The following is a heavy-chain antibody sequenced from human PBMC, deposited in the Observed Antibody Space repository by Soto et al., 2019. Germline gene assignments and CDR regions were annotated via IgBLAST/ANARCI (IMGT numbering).Heavy chain of an antibody. V-gene: IGHV1-69*08. D-gene: IGHD3-10*01. Sequence: QVQLVQSGAEVKKPGSSVNVSCKASGGTFSSYTISWVRQAPGQGLEWMGRIIPILGIANYAQKFQGRVTITADKSTSTAYMELSSLRSEDTAVYYCARDGMVRGGLDYWGQGTLVTVSS. CDR2: IIPILGIA. J-gene: IGHJ4*02. CDR3: ARDGMVRGGLDY. CDR1: GGTFSSYT.